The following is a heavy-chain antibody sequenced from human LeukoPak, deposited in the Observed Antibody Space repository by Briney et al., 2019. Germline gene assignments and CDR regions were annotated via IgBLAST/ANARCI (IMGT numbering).Heavy chain of an antibody. CDR1: GGTFSSYA. D-gene: IGHD1-1*01. CDR3: ATGTYFDY. V-gene: IGHV1-69*04. CDR2: IIPILGIA. Sequence: PVKVSCQASGGTFSSYAISWVRQAPGQGLEWMGRIIPILGIANYAQKFQGRVTITADKSTSTAYMELSSLRSEDTAVYYCATGTYFDYWGQGTLVTVSS. J-gene: IGHJ4*02.